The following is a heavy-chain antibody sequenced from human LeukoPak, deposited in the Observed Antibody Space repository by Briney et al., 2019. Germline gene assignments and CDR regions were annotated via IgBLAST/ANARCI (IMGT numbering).Heavy chain of an antibody. D-gene: IGHD6-19*01. V-gene: IGHV1-2*02. CDR2: INPNSGGT. Sequence: ASVKVSCRASGYTFTGYYMHWVRQAPGQGLEWMGWINPNSGGTNYAQKFQGRVTMTRDTSISTAYMELSRLRSDDTAVYYCARDDPAVAGTFDYWGQGTLVTVSS. J-gene: IGHJ4*02. CDR3: ARDDPAVAGTFDY. CDR1: GYTFTGYY.